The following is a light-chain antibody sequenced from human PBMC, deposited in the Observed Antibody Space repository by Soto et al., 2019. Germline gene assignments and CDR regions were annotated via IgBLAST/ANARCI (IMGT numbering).Light chain of an antibody. Sequence: QLVLTQSPSASASPGASVKLTCTLSRGHSSYAIAWYQQQAEKGPRYLMKLNSDGSYSKGDGIPDRFSGSSSGAERYLTISSLQSEDEADYYCQTWGTGIRIFGGGTQLTVL. J-gene: IGLJ2*01. V-gene: IGLV4-69*01. CDR1: RGHSSYA. CDR3: QTWGTGIRI. CDR2: LNSDGSY.